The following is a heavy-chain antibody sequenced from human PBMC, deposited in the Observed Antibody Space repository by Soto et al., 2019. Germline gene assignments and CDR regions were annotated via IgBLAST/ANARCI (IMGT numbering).Heavy chain of an antibody. CDR3: ARLTVDTAMENPVDY. D-gene: IGHD5-18*01. CDR2: IIPIFGTA. J-gene: IGHJ4*02. Sequence: QVQLVQSGAEVKKPGSSVKVSCKASGGTFSSYAISWVRQAPGQGLEWMGGIIPIFGTANYAQKFQGRVTITADESTSTAYMEMSSLRAEDTDVYYCARLTVDTAMENPVDYWGQGTLVTVSS. V-gene: IGHV1-69*01. CDR1: GGTFSSYA.